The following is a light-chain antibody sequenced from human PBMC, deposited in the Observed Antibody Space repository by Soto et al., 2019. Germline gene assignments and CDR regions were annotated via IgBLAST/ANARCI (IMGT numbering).Light chain of an antibody. Sequence: EIVMTQSPATLTLSPGERATLSCRANQSLGNNIAWYQQKPGQAPRLLIYDASTGATGLPGRFSGRGSGTDFTLTISSPQADDVAVYYCQQYNRCPRTFGQGTKVDIK. CDR3: QQYNRCPRT. V-gene: IGKV3-15*01. J-gene: IGKJ1*01. CDR1: QSLGNN. CDR2: DAS.